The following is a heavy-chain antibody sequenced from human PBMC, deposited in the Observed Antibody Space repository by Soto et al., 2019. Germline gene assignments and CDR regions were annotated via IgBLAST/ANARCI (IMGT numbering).Heavy chain of an antibody. D-gene: IGHD6-13*01. J-gene: IGHJ6*02. Sequence: QSQTLSLTCAISGDSVSSNSAAWNWIRQSPSRGLEWLGRTYYRSKWYNDYAVSVKSRITINPDTSKNQFSLQLNSVTPEDTAVYYCARDKGSPAAAVFHYYYYGMDVWGQGTTVTVSS. CDR2: TYYRSKWYN. V-gene: IGHV6-1*01. CDR1: GDSVSSNSAA. CDR3: ARDKGSPAAAVFHYYYYGMDV.